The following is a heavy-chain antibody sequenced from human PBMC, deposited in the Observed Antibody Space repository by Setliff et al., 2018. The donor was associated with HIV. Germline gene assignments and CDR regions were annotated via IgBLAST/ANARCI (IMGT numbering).Heavy chain of an antibody. V-gene: IGHV4-4*07. Sequence: SETLSLTCTVSDSGTYYWSWIRQPAGKGLEWIGRVSSRGVTNYNPSLKSRVTMSVDTSKNQFSLKLTSVTASDTAVYYCARAAAGNTGPFDLWGQGSPVTVSS. CDR3: ARAAAGNTGPFDL. CDR1: DSGTYY. J-gene: IGHJ4*02. CDR2: VSSRGVT. D-gene: IGHD4-17*01.